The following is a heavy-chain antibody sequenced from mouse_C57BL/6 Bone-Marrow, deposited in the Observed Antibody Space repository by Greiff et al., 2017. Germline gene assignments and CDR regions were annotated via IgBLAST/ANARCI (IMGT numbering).Heavy chain of an antibody. CDR1: GFTFSSYT. CDR2: FSGGGGTT. CDR3: ARHGYYSYWYFDV. J-gene: IGHJ1*03. Sequence: EVKLMESGGGLVKPGGSLKLSCAASGFTFSSYTMSWVRQTPEKRLEWVATFSGGGGTTSYPDSVKGRFTISRDNAKNTLYLQMTSLRSEDTALYYCARHGYYSYWYFDVWGTGTTVTVSS. V-gene: IGHV5-9*01. D-gene: IGHD2-3*01.